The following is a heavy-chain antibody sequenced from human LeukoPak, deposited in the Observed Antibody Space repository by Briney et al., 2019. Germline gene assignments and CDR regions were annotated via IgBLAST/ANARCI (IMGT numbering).Heavy chain of an antibody. CDR3: ARHGSGSYFRYYYYYMDV. Sequence: SETLSLTCTVSGASISSGSYYWSWIRQPAGKGLEWIGRIYASGSTRYNPSLKSRVTISVDTSKNHFSLNVTSVTAADTAVYYCARHGSGSYFRYYYYYMDVWGKGTTVTVSS. D-gene: IGHD3-10*01. V-gene: IGHV4-61*02. CDR1: GASISSGSYY. J-gene: IGHJ6*03. CDR2: IYASGST.